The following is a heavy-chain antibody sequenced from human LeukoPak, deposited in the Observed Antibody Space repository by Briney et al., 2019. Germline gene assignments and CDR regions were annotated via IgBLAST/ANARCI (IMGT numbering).Heavy chain of an antibody. V-gene: IGHV3-66*01. Sequence: PGGSLRLSCAASGFTVSSNYMSWVRQAPGKGLEWVSVIYSGGSTYYADSVKGRFTISRDNAKNSLYLQMNSLRDGDTAVYYCARDKNPTVVTFYYYYGMDVWGQGTTVTVSS. CDR1: GFTVSSNY. CDR2: IYSGGST. J-gene: IGHJ6*02. CDR3: ARDKNPTVVTFYYYYGMDV. D-gene: IGHD4-17*01.